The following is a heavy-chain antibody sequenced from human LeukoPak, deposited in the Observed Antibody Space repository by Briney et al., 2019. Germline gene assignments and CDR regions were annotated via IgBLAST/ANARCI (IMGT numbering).Heavy chain of an antibody. V-gene: IGHV3-23*01. CDR3: AKSPQFDILTGYAGYYFDY. CDR1: GFTFSDYY. D-gene: IGHD3-9*01. J-gene: IGHJ4*02. Sequence: PGGSLRLSCAASGFTFSDYYMSWIRQAPGKGLEWVSGIRSSGGSTYYADSVKGRFTISRDNSKNTLYLQMNSLRAEDTAVYYCAKSPQFDILTGYAGYYFDYWGQGTLVTVSS. CDR2: IRSSGGST.